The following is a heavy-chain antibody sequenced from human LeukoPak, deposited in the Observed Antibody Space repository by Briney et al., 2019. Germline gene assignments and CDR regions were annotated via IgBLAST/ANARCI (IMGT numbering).Heavy chain of an antibody. D-gene: IGHD2-15*01. CDR2: MNLRDSDT. CDR3: ASHTLSGAFDI. CDR1: GYSFSSSR. Sequence: GDSLKISCKGSGYSFSSSRIGWVRQMPGKGLEWMGIMNLRDSDTRYSPSFQGQVTISADRSISTAYLQWSSLEASDSALYYCASHTLSGAFDIWGQGTMVTVSS. J-gene: IGHJ3*02. V-gene: IGHV5-51*01.